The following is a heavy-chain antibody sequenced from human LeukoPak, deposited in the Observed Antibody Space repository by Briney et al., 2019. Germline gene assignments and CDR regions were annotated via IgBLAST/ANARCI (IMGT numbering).Heavy chain of an antibody. D-gene: IGHD5-24*01. CDR3: ARGLYSMATIPLDY. CDR2: ISSSGSTI. J-gene: IGHJ4*02. CDR1: GFTFSSYE. V-gene: IGHV3-48*03. Sequence: GGSLRLSCAASGFTFSSYEMNWVRQAPGKGLEWVSYISSSGSTIYYADSVKGRFTISRDNAKNSLYLQMNSLRAEDTAVYYCARGLYSMATIPLDYWGQGTLVTVSS.